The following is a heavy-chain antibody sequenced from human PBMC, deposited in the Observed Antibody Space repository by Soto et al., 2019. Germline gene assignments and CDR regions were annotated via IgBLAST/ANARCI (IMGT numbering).Heavy chain of an antibody. CDR3: ARDPDYCTNGLCYSRLGFDP. CDR2: IIPIFGTA. Sequence: QVQLVQSGAEVKKPGSSVKVSCKASGGTFSSYAIIWVRQAPGQGLEWMGGIIPIFGTANYAQKFQGRVTITADESTSTAYMELSRLRSEDTAVYYCARDPDYCTNGLCYSRLGFDPWGQGTLVTVSS. D-gene: IGHD2-8*01. V-gene: IGHV1-69*01. J-gene: IGHJ5*02. CDR1: GGTFSSYA.